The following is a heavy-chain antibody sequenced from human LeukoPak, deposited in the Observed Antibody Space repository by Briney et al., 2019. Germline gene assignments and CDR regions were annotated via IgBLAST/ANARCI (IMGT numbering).Heavy chain of an antibody. Sequence: GRSLRLSCAASGFTFSSYGMHWVRQAPGKGLEWVAVISYDGSNKYYADSVKGRFTISRDNAKNTLYLQMNSLRAEDTAVYYCARVSPYSSGWYYFDYWGQGTLVTVSS. CDR3: ARVSPYSSGWYYFDY. CDR1: GFTFSSYG. J-gene: IGHJ4*02. V-gene: IGHV3-30*03. CDR2: ISYDGSNK. D-gene: IGHD6-19*01.